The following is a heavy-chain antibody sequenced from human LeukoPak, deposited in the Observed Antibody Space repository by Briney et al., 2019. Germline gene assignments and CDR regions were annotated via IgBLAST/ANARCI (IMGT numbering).Heavy chain of an antibody. J-gene: IGHJ4*02. V-gene: IGHV1-18*01. D-gene: IGHD2-2*03. CDR3: ATHRGYCSSTSCQNELELDY. CDR1: GGTFSSYG. Sequence: GASVKVSCKASGGTFSSYGISWVRQAPGQGLEWMGWISAYNGNTNYAQKLQGRVTMTTDTSTSTAYMELRSLRSDDTAVYYCATHRGYCSSTSCQNELELDYWGQGTLVTVSS. CDR2: ISAYNGNT.